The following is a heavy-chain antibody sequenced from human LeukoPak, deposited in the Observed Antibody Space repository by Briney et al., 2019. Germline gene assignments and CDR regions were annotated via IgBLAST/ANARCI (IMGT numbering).Heavy chain of an antibody. Sequence: PGGSLRLSCAASGFTFTTFALSWSGRVPGKGWSGSPGISGSGGTTYFADSVKGRFTISRDNSKNTLFLQMNSLRADDTAVYYCAKDRAYSSSPAYFQHWGQGTLVIVSS. CDR3: AKDRAYSSSPAYFQH. CDR1: GFTFTTFA. V-gene: IGHV3-23*01. D-gene: IGHD6-13*01. CDR2: ISGSGGTT. J-gene: IGHJ1*01.